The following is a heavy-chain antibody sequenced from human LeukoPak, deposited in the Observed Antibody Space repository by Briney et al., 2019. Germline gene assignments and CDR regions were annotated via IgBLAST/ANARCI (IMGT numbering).Heavy chain of an antibody. CDR3: ARGGYYDKEAFDI. V-gene: IGHV4-59*01. Sequence: SETLSLTCTVSGGSISSYYWSWIRQPPGKGLEWIGYIYYSGSNNYNPSLKSRVTISVDTSKNQFSLKLSSVTAADTAVYYCARGGYYDKEAFDIWGQGTMVTVSS. CDR2: IYYSGSN. D-gene: IGHD3-22*01. J-gene: IGHJ3*02. CDR1: GGSISSYY.